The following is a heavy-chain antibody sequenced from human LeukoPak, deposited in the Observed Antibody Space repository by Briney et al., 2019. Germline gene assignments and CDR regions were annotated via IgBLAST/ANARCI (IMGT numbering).Heavy chain of an antibody. Sequence: GGSLRLSCAACGFTFSDYYMSCIRQAPGKGLEGVSYIGSSGSSIYYADSVKGRFTISRDNAKNSLYLQMYSLRAEDAAVYYCARGTARITTIIDYWGQGTLVTVSS. CDR3: ARGTARITTIIDY. CDR2: IGSSGSSI. D-gene: IGHD1-14*01. V-gene: IGHV3-11*04. CDR1: GFTFSDYY. J-gene: IGHJ4*02.